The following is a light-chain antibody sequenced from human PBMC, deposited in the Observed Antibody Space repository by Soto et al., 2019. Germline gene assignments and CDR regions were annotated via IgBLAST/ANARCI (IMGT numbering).Light chain of an antibody. CDR2: SNN. V-gene: IGLV1-44*01. J-gene: IGLJ1*01. Sequence: QSVLTQPPSASGTPGQRVTISCSGSRSSVGSNTVNWYQHLPGTAPKLLIYSNNHRPSGVPDRFSASKAGASASLAISGLQSEDEGDYYCAAWDASLGSFYVFGSGTNVTVL. CDR1: RSSVGSNT. CDR3: AAWDASLGSFYV.